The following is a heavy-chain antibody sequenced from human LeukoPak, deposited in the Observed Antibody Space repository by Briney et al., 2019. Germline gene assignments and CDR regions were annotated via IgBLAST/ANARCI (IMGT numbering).Heavy chain of an antibody. CDR2: INPSGGST. CDR3: ARDTRWELLGSYYYYYGTDV. CDR1: GYTFTSYY. V-gene: IGHV1-46*01. J-gene: IGHJ6*02. Sequence: GASVKVSCKASGYTFTSYYMHWVRQAPGQGLEWMGIINPSGGSTSYAQKFQGRVTMTRDTSTSTVYMELSSLRSEDTAVYYCARDTRWELLGSYYYYYGTDVWGQGTTVTVSS. D-gene: IGHD1-26*01.